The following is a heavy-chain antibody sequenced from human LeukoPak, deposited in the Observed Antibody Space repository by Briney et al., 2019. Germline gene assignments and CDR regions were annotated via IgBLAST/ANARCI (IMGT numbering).Heavy chain of an antibody. Sequence: GESLQISCKGSGYSFTSYWIGWVRQMPGKGLEWVGIIYPDDSDTRYSPSFQGQVTISADKSISTAYLQWSRLKASDTALYYCARPNYFDRSGYYAYWGQGTLVTVSS. D-gene: IGHD3-22*01. V-gene: IGHV5-51*01. J-gene: IGHJ4*02. CDR3: ARPNYFDRSGYYAY. CDR1: GYSFTSYW. CDR2: IYPDDSDT.